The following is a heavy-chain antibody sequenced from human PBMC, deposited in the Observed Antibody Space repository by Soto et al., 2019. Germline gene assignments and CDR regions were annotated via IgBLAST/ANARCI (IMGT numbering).Heavy chain of an antibody. Sequence: VKVSCKASGYTSTTYYIHWVRQAPGQGLEWMGIIHPSGGITNYAQKFQGRVTMTRDTSTNTVYMELSSLRSDDTAVYYCARDGYGSSWSGNWFDPWGQGTLVTVSS. CDR2: IHPSGGIT. CDR3: ARDGYGSSWSGNWFDP. CDR1: GYTSTTYY. D-gene: IGHD6-13*01. J-gene: IGHJ5*02. V-gene: IGHV1-46*01.